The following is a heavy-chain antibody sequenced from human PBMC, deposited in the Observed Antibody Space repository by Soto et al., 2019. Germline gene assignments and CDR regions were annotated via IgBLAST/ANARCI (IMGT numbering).Heavy chain of an antibody. J-gene: IGHJ6*02. D-gene: IGHD2-2*02. V-gene: IGHV3-30-3*01. Sequence: GESLRLSYAASGFSLNSYAMHWVRQAPGKGLEWVAVISYDGSNKFYGDSVKGRFTISRDNSKNTVYLQMDSLRTEDTAVYYCDSECSSHTCYRQGGMDVWGQGTTVTVSS. CDR1: GFSLNSYA. CDR2: ISYDGSNK. CDR3: DSECSSHTCYRQGGMDV.